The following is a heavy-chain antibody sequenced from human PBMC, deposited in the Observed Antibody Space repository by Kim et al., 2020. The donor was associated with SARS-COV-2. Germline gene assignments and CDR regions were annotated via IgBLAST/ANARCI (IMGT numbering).Heavy chain of an antibody. V-gene: IGHV3-33*06. CDR1: GFTFSSYG. J-gene: IGHJ4*02. D-gene: IGHD6-19*01. CDR2: IWYDASNK. CDR3: AKDGRDSSGWYQG. Sequence: GGSLRLSCAASGFTFSSYGMHWVRQAPGKGLEWVAGIWYDASNKYYADSVKGRFTISRDNSQNTLYLQMNSLRAEDTAVYYCAKDGRDSSGWYQGWGQGTLVTVSS.